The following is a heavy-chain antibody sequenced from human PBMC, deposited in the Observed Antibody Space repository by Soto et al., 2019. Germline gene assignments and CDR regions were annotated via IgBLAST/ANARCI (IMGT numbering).Heavy chain of an antibody. CDR3: ARASYGETNDY. D-gene: IGHD4-17*01. Sequence: SETLSLTCTVSGGSISSYYLSWIRQPPGKGLEWIGYIYYSGSTNYNPSLKSRVTISVDTSKNQFSLKLSSVTAADTAVYYCARASYGETNDYWGQGTLVTVSS. CDR1: GGSISSYY. CDR2: IYYSGST. V-gene: IGHV4-59*01. J-gene: IGHJ4*02.